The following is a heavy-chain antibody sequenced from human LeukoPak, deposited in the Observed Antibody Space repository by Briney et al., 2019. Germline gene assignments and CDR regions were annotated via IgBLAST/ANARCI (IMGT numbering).Heavy chain of an antibody. CDR1: GYSFSSYW. D-gene: IGHD6-13*01. V-gene: IGHV5-51*01. J-gene: IGHJ3*02. CDR2: IYPGDSDT. Sequence: LGESLKISCKGSGYSFSSYWIGWVRQMPGKGLEWMGIIYPGDSDTRYSPSFQGQVTISADKSISTAYLQWSSLKASDTAMCYCASHEEVGSSWSVFDIWGQGTMVTVSS. CDR3: ASHEEVGSSWSVFDI.